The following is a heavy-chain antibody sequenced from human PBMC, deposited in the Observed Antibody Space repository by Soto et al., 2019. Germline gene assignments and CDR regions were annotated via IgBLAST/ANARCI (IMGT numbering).Heavy chain of an antibody. D-gene: IGHD2-21*01. CDR3: ATCGGSPETVYFYY. CDR2: ISGSGGST. V-gene: IGHV3-23*01. Sequence: EVQLLESGGGLVQPGGSLRLSCAASGFTFSSYAMSWVRQAPGKGLEWVSAISGSGGSTYYADSVKGRCTISRDNSTNTLYLQLNSLRAEDTAVYYCATCGGSPETVYFYYWGQGTLVTVSS. CDR1: GFTFSSYA. J-gene: IGHJ4*02.